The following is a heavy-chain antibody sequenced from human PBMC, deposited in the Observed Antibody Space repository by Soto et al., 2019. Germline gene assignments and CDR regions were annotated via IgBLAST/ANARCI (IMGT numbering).Heavy chain of an antibody. V-gene: IGHV1-18*01. D-gene: IGHD6-25*01. CDR3: ARVRRLVGYFSDNTYV. Sequence: QVQLLQSGAEVKKPGASVKVSCKASGYTFSNHGITWVRQAPGQGLERMGWIGAYNGNTHYTQRLQGRVTMTTDTSTSTAYMELRGLRSDDTAVYDCARVRRLVGYFSDNTYVWGKATTLTCSS. J-gene: IGHJ6*04. CDR2: IGAYNGNT. CDR1: GYTFSNHG.